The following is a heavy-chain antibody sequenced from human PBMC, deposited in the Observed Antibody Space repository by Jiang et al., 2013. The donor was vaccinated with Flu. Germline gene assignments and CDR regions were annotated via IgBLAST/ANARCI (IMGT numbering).Heavy chain of an antibody. CDR3: AREIGSYYYDSSGYLYFDY. V-gene: IGHV1-69*01. CDR1: GGTFSSYA. CDR2: IIPIFGTA. D-gene: IGHD3-22*01. J-gene: IGHJ4*02. Sequence: QSGSEVKKPGSSVKVSCKASGGTFSSYAISWVRQAPGQGLEWMGGIIPIFGTANYAQKFQGRVTITADESTSTAYMELSSLRSEDTAVYYCAREIGSYYYDSSGYLYFDYWGQGTLVTVSS.